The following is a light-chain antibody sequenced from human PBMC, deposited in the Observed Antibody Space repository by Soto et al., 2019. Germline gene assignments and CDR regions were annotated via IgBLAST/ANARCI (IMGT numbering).Light chain of an antibody. CDR1: QSISKW. V-gene: IGKV1-5*01. Sequence: DIQMTQSPSTLSASVGDRVTITCRASQSISKWLAWHQKKPGRAPELLIYDASSLGSGVPSRFSGSGSVTEFTLTISSLQPDDFVTYYCQHYNSYSETFGQGTKVDIK. CDR3: QHYNSYSET. CDR2: DAS. J-gene: IGKJ1*01.